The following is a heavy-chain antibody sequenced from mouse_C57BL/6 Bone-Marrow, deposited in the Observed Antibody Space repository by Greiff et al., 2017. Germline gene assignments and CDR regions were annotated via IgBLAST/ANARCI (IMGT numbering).Heavy chain of an antibody. D-gene: IGHD1-1*01. CDR1: GYSFTGYY. V-gene: IGHV1-42*01. CDR3: AGGSSPFDY. J-gene: IGHJ2*01. CDR2: INPSTGGT. Sequence: EVQLQQSGPELVKPGASVKISCKASGYSFTGYYMNWVKQSPEKSLEWIGEINPSTGGTTYNQKFKAKATLTVDKSSSTAYMQLKSLTSEDSAVYYCAGGSSPFDYWGQGTTLTVSS.